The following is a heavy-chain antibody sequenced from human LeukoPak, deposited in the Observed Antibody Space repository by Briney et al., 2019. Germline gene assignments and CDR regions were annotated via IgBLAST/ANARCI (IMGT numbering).Heavy chain of an antibody. J-gene: IGHJ4*02. V-gene: IGHV3-48*02. CDR2: ITTNSAK. CDR3: TRGRYQFLGPNDS. D-gene: IGHD2-2*01. Sequence: GGSLRLSCAASGFSLSDYGISWARQAPGKGLEWISYITTNSAKFYADSVRGRIAISRDNDKNSVYLQMNSLRDEDTAVYYCTRGRYQFLGPNDSWGQGSLVTVSS. CDR1: GFSLSDYG.